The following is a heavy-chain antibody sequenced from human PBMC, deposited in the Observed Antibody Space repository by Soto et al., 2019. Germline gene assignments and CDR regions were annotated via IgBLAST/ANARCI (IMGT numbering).Heavy chain of an antibody. J-gene: IGHJ6*02. CDR1: GGSISSYY. Sequence: QVQLQESGPGLVKPSETLSLTCTVSGGSISSYYWSWIRQPPGKGLEWIGYIYYSGSTNYNPSLKGRVTISVDTSKNQFSLKLSSVTAADTAVYYCAREGGYSSSWYYYYGMDVWGQGTTVTVSS. CDR2: IYYSGST. V-gene: IGHV4-59*01. CDR3: AREGGYSSSWYYYYGMDV. D-gene: IGHD6-13*01.